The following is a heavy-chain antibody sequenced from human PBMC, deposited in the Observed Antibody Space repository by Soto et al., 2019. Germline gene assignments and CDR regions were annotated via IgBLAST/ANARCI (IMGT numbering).Heavy chain of an antibody. CDR2: IYYSGST. J-gene: IGHJ5*02. Sequence: LEILSLTCTVSGGSIISYYWSWIRQPPGKGLEWIGYIYYSGSTNYNPSLKSRVTISVDTSKNQFSLKLSSVTAADTAVYYCARTLFGWGIWFDPGGQGTLVTVPQ. CDR1: GGSIISYY. V-gene: IGHV4-59*01. D-gene: IGHD3-10*02. CDR3: ARTLFGWGIWFDP.